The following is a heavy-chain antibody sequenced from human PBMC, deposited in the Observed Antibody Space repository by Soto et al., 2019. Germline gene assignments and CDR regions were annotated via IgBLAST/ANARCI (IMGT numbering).Heavy chain of an antibody. V-gene: IGHV3-23*01. CDR1: GFTFSSYA. J-gene: IGHJ4*02. CDR2: ISGSGGST. CDR3: AKGRRRYSSGWYPIDY. D-gene: IGHD6-19*01. Sequence: PGGSLRLSCAASGFTFSSYAMSWVRQAPGKGLEWVSAISGSGGSTYYADSVKGRFTISRDNSKNTLYLQMNSLRAEDTAVYYCAKGRRRYSSGWYPIDYWGQGTLVTVSS.